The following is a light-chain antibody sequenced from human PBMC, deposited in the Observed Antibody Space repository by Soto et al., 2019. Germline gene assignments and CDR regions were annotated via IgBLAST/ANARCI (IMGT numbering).Light chain of an antibody. Sequence: SSALTQPPSLTVAPGQTAMLPCGGDNIGSQSVHWYQQRPNQAPVLVVYDDSDRPSGIPERFSGSNSGNTATLTISRVEAGDEADFYCQVCHSSNDHCVFGSGNKGTVL. CDR1: NIGSQS. J-gene: IGLJ1*01. V-gene: IGLV3-21*02. CDR2: DDS. CDR3: QVCHSSNDHCV.